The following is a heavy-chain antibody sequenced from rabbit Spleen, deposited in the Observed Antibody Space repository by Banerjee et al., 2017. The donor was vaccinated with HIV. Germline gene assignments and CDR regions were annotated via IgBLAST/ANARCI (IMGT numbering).Heavy chain of an antibody. D-gene: IGHD8-1*01. J-gene: IGHJ6*01. CDR2: IDIGSRDFT. CDR1: GIDFSNYNF. Sequence: QEQLVDYGGDLVQPGASLTLTCKASGIDFSNYNFICWVRQAPGKGLEWIACIDIGSRDFTYYAGWAKGRFTISKTSSTTVTLQMTSLTVADTATYFCARDAGTSFSTYGMDLWGPGTLVTVS. V-gene: IGHV1S45*01. CDR3: ARDAGTSFSTYGMDL.